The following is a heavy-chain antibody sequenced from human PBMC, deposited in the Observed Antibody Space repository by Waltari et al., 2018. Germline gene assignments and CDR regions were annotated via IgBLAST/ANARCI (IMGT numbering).Heavy chain of an antibody. J-gene: IGHJ4*02. V-gene: IGHV3-53*01. Sequence: EVQLVESGGGLIQPGGSLRLSCAASGFTVSSTYMSWVRQAPGKGLEVVSVIYSGGNTYYADSVKGRFTISRDNSKNTLYLQMNSLRADDTAVYYCARDPGGRYYFDYWGQGSLVTVSS. CDR1: GFTVSSTY. CDR2: IYSGGNT. CDR3: ARDPGGRYYFDY. D-gene: IGHD1-26*01.